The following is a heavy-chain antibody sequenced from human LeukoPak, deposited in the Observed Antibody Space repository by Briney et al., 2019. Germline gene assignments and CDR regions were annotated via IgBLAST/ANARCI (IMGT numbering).Heavy chain of an antibody. CDR3: ASQHIVVVTATSDY. J-gene: IGHJ4*02. Sequence: GGSLRLSCAASGFPFSSHGMSWVRQAPGKGLEWVSGIIGGGGSTYYADSVKGRFTISRDNAKNSLYLQMNSLRAEDTAVYYCASQHIVVVTATSDYWGQGTLVTVSS. CDR2: IIGGGGST. CDR1: GFPFSSHG. D-gene: IGHD2-21*02. V-gene: IGHV3-23*01.